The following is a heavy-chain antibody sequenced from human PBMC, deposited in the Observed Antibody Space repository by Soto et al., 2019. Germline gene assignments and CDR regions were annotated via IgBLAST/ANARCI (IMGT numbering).Heavy chain of an antibody. CDR2: VNPSGGHT. J-gene: IGHJ4*02. CDR3: ARGGHVVVVTAALDC. CDR1: GDTFTDYY. D-gene: IGHD2-21*02. Sequence: QVQLMQSGAEVKKPGASVKVSCKASGDTFTDYYIHWVRQAPGQGLEWMGTVNPSGGHTTYAQHFLGRVTMPRDTSTSTLYMELTSLTSADTAVYYCARGGHVVVVTAALDCWGQGTLVTVSS. V-gene: IGHV1-46*01.